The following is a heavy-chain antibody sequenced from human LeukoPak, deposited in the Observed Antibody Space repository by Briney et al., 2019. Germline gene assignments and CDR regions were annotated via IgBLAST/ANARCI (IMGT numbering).Heavy chain of an antibody. CDR2: LSYGGTNK. CDR1: GFTFSDYA. D-gene: IGHD3-3*01. J-gene: IGHJ3*01. Sequence: HSGGSLRLSCAASGFTFSDYAMHWVRQAPGKGLEWVAVLSYGGTNKYYADSVKGRFTISRDSSKNTMFLQMNSLRAEDTAVYHCARDRSGYANDAFDFWGQGTMVTVSS. CDR3: ARDRSGYANDAFDF. V-gene: IGHV3-30-3*01.